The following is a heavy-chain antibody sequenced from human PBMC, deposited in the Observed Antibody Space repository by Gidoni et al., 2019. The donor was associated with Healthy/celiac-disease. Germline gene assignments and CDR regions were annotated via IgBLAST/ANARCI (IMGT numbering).Heavy chain of an antibody. CDR3: ARDRGDDYYDSSGYPDDAFDI. J-gene: IGHJ3*02. D-gene: IGHD3-22*01. Sequence: PGKGLEWIGYIYYSGSTNYNPSLKSRVTISVDTPKNQFSLKLSSVTAADTAVYYCARDRGDDYYDSSGYPDDAFDIWGQGTMGTVSS. V-gene: IGHV4-59*01. CDR2: IYYSGST.